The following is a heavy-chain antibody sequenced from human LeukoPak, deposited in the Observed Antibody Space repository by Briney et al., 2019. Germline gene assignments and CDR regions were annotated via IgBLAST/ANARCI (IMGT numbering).Heavy chain of an antibody. CDR1: GFTFSNAW. V-gene: IGHV3-15*01. Sequence: PGGSLRLSCAASGFTFSNAWMSWVRQAPGKGLEWVGRIKSKTDGGTTDYAAPVKGRFTISRDDSKNTLYLQMNSLKTEDTAVYYCTSSGGFWSGYSFDYWGQGTLVTVSS. J-gene: IGHJ4*02. CDR2: IKSKTDGGTT. D-gene: IGHD3-3*01. CDR3: TSSGGFWSGYSFDY.